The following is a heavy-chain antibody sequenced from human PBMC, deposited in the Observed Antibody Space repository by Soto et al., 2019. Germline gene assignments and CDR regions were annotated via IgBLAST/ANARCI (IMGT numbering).Heavy chain of an antibody. D-gene: IGHD1-1*01. CDR1: GSPFSSYP. J-gene: IGHJ4*02. Sequence: QSGGSLGLSVAALGSPFSSYPLAWVPKAPGRGREWVSSISGSGGGTYYADSVKGRFTFSRDNSKNTLYLQMNSLRAEDTAVYYCAKFGMATTKRSPPYYIDYWGQGALVTVSS. CDR2: ISGSGGGT. V-gene: IGHV3-23*01. CDR3: AKFGMATTKRSPPYYIDY.